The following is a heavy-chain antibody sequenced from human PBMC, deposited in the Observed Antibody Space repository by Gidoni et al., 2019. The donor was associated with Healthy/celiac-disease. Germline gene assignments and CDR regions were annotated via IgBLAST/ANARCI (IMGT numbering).Heavy chain of an antibody. D-gene: IGHD2-15*01. CDR3: AKAASPYCSGGSCYWGYYFDY. Sequence: EVQLLASGGGLVQPGGSLRLSCSASGFTFSIYSMSWVSQAPGKGLEWVSDISGSGGSTYYEDSVKGRFTISRDNSKNTLYLQMNSLRAEDTAVYYCAKAASPYCSGGSCYWGYYFDYWGQGTLVTVSS. CDR2: ISGSGGST. CDR1: GFTFSIYS. V-gene: IGHV3-23*01. J-gene: IGHJ4*02.